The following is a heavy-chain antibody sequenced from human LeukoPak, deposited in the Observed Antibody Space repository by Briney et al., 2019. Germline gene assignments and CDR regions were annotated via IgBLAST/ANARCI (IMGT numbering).Heavy chain of an antibody. V-gene: IGHV4-34*01. CDR1: GXSFSGYY. CDR3: ARLAAAGIWVDY. D-gene: IGHD6-13*01. CDR2: INHSGST. J-gene: IGHJ4*02. Sequence: SETLSLTCAVYGXSFSGYYWSWIRQPPGKGLEWIGEINHSGSTNYNLSLKSRVTISVDTSKNQFSLKLSSVTAADTAVYYCARLAAAGIWVDYWGQGTLVTVSS.